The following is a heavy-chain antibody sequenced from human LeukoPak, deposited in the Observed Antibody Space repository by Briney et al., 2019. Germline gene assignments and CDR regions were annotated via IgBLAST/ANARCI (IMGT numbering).Heavy chain of an antibody. CDR2: IFPGDSDT. D-gene: IGHD2-15*01. CDR1: GYTFTNYW. V-gene: IGHV5-51*01. Sequence: GESLKISCRCSGYTFTNYWIGWVRQMPGKGLEWMGIIFPGDSDTRYSPSFLGQVTISADKSISTAYLQWSSLKASDTAMYYCARLPGYCSGASCYFDYWGQGTLVTVSS. J-gene: IGHJ4*02. CDR3: ARLPGYCSGASCYFDY.